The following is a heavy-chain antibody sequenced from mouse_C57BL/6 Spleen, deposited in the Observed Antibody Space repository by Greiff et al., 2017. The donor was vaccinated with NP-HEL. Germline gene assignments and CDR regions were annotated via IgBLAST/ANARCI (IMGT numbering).Heavy chain of an antibody. V-gene: IGHV14-2*01. CDR1: GFNITDYY. Sequence: EVQLQQSGAELVKPGASVTLSCTASGFNITDYYMHWVKQRTEQGLEWIGRIDPEDVETKYAPKFQGKATITADTSSNTAYLQLSSLTSEDTAVYYCARSGYGNYDYWGQGTTLTVSS. D-gene: IGHD2-1*01. J-gene: IGHJ2*01. CDR2: IDPEDVET. CDR3: ARSGYGNYDY.